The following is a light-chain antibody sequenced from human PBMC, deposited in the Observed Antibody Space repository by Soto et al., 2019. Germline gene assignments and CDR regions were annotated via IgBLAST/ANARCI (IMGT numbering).Light chain of an antibody. CDR1: QSVTSS. J-gene: IGKJ5*01. Sequence: EIVLTQSPATLSLSPGERATLSCRASQSVTSSLVWYQQKPGQAPRLLIYDASNRATGLPARFSGSGSGTDFTLTISSLEPEDLAVYYCQQRSSWPSTFGQGTRLEIK. CDR2: DAS. CDR3: QQRSSWPST. V-gene: IGKV3-11*01.